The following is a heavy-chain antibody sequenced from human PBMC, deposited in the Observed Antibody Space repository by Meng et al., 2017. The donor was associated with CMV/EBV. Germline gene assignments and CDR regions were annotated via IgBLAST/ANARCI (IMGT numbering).Heavy chain of an antibody. J-gene: IGHJ4*02. CDR2: ISSISNHI. CDR3: ARGGSPNDGSGTYYNYYFDY. D-gene: IGHD3-10*01. Sequence: GGSLRLSCAASGFTFSGYSMNWVRQAPGKGLEWVSSISSISNHIFYADSVKGRFTISRDNAKNSLYLQMNSLRAEDTAVYYCARGGSPNDGSGTYYNYYFDYWGQGTLVTVSS. V-gene: IGHV3-21*01. CDR1: GFTFSGYS.